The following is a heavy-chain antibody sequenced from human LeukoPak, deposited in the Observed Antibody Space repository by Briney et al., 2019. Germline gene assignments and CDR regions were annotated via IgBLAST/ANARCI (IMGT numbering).Heavy chain of an antibody. V-gene: IGHV3-15*01. CDR1: GFTFDDYG. CDR2: IKSKSNGGTT. D-gene: IGHD5-18*01. J-gene: IGHJ4*02. CDR3: STENTALVTPRLDY. Sequence: GGSLRLSCAASGFTFDDYGMSWVRQAPGKGLEWVGRIKSKSNGGTTDYAAPVKGRSTISRDDSKNTLYLQMNSLRTEDTAVYYCSTENTALVTPRLDYWGQGTLVTVSS.